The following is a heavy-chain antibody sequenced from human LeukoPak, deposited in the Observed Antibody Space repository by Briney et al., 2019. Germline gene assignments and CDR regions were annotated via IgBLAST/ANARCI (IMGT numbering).Heavy chain of an antibody. J-gene: IGHJ1*01. CDR1: GFTFSSHW. V-gene: IGHV3-7*01. CDR3: ARASSYGSGSYYKLVYFQH. CDR2: IKKDGSEK. D-gene: IGHD3-10*01. Sequence: GGSLRLSCAASGFTFSSHWMSWVRQAPGKGLEWVANIKKDGSEKYYVDSVKGRFTISRDNAKNSLYLQMNSLRAEDTAVYYCARASSYGSGSYYKLVYFQHWGQGTLVTVSS.